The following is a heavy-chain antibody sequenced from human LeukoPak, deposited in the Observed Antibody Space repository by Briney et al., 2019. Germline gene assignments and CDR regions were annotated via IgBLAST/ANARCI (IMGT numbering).Heavy chain of an antibody. CDR2: ISGSGGST. D-gene: IGHD6-19*01. J-gene: IGHJ1*01. CDR3: AKKTIAVAGTDEYFQH. Sequence: GGSLRLSCAASGFTFSSYAMSWVRQAPGKGLEWVSAISGSGGSTYYADSVKGRFIISRDNSKNTLYLQMNSLRAEDTAVYYCAKKTIAVAGTDEYFQHWGQGTLVTVSS. CDR1: GFTFSSYA. V-gene: IGHV3-23*01.